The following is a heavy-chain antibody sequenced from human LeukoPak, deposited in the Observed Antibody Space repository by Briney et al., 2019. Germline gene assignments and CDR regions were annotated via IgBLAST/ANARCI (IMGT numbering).Heavy chain of an antibody. CDR2: ISGSGGST. J-gene: IGHJ4*02. V-gene: IGHV3-23*01. Sequence: GGSLRLSCAASGFTFSSYAMSWVRQAPGKGLEWVSAISGSGGSTYYADSVKGRFTISRDNSKNTLYLQMNNLRVDDTAFYYCAGYLVTTNGPIFDYWGRGTLVTVSS. CDR1: GFTFSSYA. CDR3: AGYLVTTNGPIFDY. D-gene: IGHD5-12*01.